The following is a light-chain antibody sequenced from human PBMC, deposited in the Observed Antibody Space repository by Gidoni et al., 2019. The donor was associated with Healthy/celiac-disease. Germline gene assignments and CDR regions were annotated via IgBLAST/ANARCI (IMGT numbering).Light chain of an antibody. Sequence: DIVMTQSPLSLPVTPGEPASISCRSSQCLLHSNGYNYLDWYLQKPGQSPQLLIYLGSNRASGVPERFSGSGSGTDFTLKISRVEAEDVGVYYCMQALQTPWTFGQGTKVEIK. CDR3: MQALQTPWT. CDR1: QCLLHSNGYNY. V-gene: IGKV2-28*01. J-gene: IGKJ1*01. CDR2: LGS.